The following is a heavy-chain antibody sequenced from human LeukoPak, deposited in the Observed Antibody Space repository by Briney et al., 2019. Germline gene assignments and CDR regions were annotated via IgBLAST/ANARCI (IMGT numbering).Heavy chain of an antibody. CDR2: IYPGESDT. D-gene: IGHD4-17*01. Sequence: GESLKISCKGSGYSFTSYWIGWVRQMPGKGLEWMGIIYPGESDTRYSPSFQGQVTISADKSISTAYLQWSSLKASDTAMYYCARRGTATVTTDYFDYWGQGTLVTVSS. J-gene: IGHJ4*02. CDR3: ARRGTATVTTDYFDY. CDR1: GYSFTSYW. V-gene: IGHV5-51*01.